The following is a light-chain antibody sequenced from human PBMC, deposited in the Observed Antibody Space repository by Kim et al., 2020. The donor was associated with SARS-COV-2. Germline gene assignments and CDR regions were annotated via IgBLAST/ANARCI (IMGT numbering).Light chain of an antibody. Sequence: DTVMTQSPLSLSVTPGEPASISCRSSQSLLYSNGYNYLDWYVQRSGQSPQLLIFWGSSRASGVPERFSGSGSGTDFTLRISRVEAEDVGIYYCMQALHVRPYTFGQGTKLEI. CDR1: QSLLYSNGYNY. V-gene: IGKV2-28*01. J-gene: IGKJ2*01. CDR3: MQALHVRPYT. CDR2: WGS.